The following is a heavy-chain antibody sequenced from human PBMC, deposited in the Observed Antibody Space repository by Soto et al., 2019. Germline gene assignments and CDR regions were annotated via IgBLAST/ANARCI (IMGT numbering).Heavy chain of an antibody. V-gene: IGHV4-30-4*01. D-gene: IGHD7-27*01. CDR3: ARGRYCLTGRCFPNWFDS. CDR2: IYKSATT. J-gene: IGHJ5*01. Sequence: SETLSLTCSVSGDSISNLDYFWAWIRQPPGQALEYIGYIYKSATTYYNPSFESRVAISVDTSKGQFSLNVTSVTAADTAVYFCARGRYCLTGRCFPNWFDSWGQGALVTVSS. CDR1: GDSISNLDYF.